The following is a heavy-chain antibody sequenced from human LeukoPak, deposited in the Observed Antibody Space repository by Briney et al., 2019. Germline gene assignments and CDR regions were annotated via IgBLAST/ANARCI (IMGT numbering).Heavy chain of an antibody. CDR2: ISGSGGRT. Sequence: GGSQTLLCAASGFTLSDSAVHWVRQASGKGLEWVSAISGSGGRTFYADSVKGRFTISKDNSKDTLYLQMNSLRAEDTAVYYCAARAVSGALVAGNCGVGPAVTVSS. V-gene: IGHV3-23*01. CDR3: AARAVSGALVAGN. CDR1: GFTLSDSA. J-gene: IGHJ1*01. D-gene: IGHD1-1*01.